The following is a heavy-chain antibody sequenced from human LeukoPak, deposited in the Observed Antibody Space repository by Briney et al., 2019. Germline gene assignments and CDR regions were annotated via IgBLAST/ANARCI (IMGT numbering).Heavy chain of an antibody. V-gene: IGHV1-69*04. CDR1: GGTFSSYA. Sequence: SVKVSCKASGGTFSSYAISWVRQAPGQGLEWMGRIIPIFGIANYAQKFQGRVTITADKSTSTAYMELSSLRSEDTAVYYCANRGLGGMVRDLYYYYGMDVWGQGTTVTASS. J-gene: IGHJ6*02. CDR2: IIPIFGIA. CDR3: ANRGLGGMVRDLYYYYGMDV. D-gene: IGHD3-10*01.